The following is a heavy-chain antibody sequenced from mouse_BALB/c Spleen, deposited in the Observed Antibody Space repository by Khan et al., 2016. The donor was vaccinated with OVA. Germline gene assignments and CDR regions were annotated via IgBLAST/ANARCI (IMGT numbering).Heavy chain of an antibody. J-gene: IGHJ2*01. CDR1: GYSITSGYG. D-gene: IGHD1-2*01. CDR2: ISYSGST. Sequence: VQLKESGPGLVKPSQSLSLTCTVTGYSITSGYGWNWIRQFPGNKLEWMGYISYSGSTNYNPSLKSRISITRDTSKNQFFLQLNSVTTEDTATYYCARTARKKYWGQGTTLTVSS. V-gene: IGHV3-2*02. CDR3: ARTARKKY.